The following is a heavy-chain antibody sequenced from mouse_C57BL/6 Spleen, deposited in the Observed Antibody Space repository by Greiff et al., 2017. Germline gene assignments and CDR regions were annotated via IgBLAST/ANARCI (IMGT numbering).Heavy chain of an antibody. CDR2: IRNKANGYTA. Sequence: EVKLMESGGGLVQPGGSLRLSCAASGFTFTDYYMSWVRQPPGKTLEWLGFIRNKANGYTAEYSASVKGRFTISRDNYQSILYLQLHALRAEDSATYYYASLWRLYSSSYFDYWGQGTTLTVSS. CDR1: GFTFTDYY. D-gene: IGHD1-1*01. CDR3: ASLWRLYSSSYFDY. V-gene: IGHV7-3*01. J-gene: IGHJ2*01.